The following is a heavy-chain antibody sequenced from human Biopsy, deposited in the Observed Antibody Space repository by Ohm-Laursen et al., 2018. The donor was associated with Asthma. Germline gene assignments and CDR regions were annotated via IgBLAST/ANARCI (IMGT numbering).Heavy chain of an antibody. V-gene: IGHV3-30*01. CDR2: ISKDASTQ. CDR1: GFSFSNFA. CDR3: VRDGTDDAFDI. Sequence: SLRLSCTATGFSFSNFAIHWVRQAPGKGLEWVGVISKDASTQDYADSVKGRFTMARDNSKNTPDLKMNSLREEETAVYYCVRDGTDDAFDIWGQGTVVSVSS. J-gene: IGHJ3*02. D-gene: IGHD1-1*01.